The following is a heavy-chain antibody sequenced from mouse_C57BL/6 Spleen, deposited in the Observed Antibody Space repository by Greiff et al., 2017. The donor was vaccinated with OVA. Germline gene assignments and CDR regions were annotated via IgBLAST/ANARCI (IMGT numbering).Heavy chain of an antibody. J-gene: IGHJ3*01. CDR1: GYSFTDYN. CDR2: INPNYGTT. Sequence: VQLQQSGPELVKPGASVKISCKASGYSFTDYNMNWVKQSHGKSLEWIGVINPNYGTTSYNQKFKGKATLTVDQSSSTAYMQLNSLTSEDSAVYYCASPITTVAQGFAYWGQGTLVTVSA. D-gene: IGHD1-1*01. V-gene: IGHV1-39*01. CDR3: ASPITTVAQGFAY.